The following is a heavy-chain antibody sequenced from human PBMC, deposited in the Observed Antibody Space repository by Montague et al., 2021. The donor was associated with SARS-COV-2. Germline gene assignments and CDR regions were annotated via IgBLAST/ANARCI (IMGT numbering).Heavy chain of an antibody. CDR3: ARDYYDSTGLNWFDP. J-gene: IGHJ5*02. Sequence: TLSLTCAVSGGSIITGSNFYWGWIRPSAGKGLEWIGRIHSSGGTNYNPSLKSRLTMSVDSSANQFSLKLTSVTAADTAVYYCARDYYDSTGLNWFDPWGKGLLGTVSS. V-gene: IGHV4-61*02. D-gene: IGHD3-22*01. CDR2: IHSSGGT. CDR1: GGSIITGSNFY.